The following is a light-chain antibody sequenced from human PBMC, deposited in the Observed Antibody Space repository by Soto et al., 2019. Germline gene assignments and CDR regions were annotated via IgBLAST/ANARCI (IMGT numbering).Light chain of an antibody. CDR3: QQRSNWPPIT. V-gene: IGKV3-11*01. J-gene: IGKJ5*01. CDR1: QSVSSY. CDR2: DAS. Sequence: EIVVTQSPATLSSSPGERATLSCRASQSVSSYLAWYQQKPGQAPRLLIYDASNRATGIPARFSGSGSGTDFTLTISSLEPEDFAVYYCQQRSNWPPITFGQGTRLEIK.